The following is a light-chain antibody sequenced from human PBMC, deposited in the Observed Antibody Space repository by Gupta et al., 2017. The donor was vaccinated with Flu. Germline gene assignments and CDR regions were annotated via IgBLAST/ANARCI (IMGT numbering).Light chain of an antibody. Sequence: GDRVTITCRASQSINNLLTWYQQKPEKATKVLNYKASTLESGVPSRFSGSGSGTEFTLTISSLQPDDFATYYCQQYNNYSPTFGPGTKVDIK. CDR1: QSINNL. V-gene: IGKV1-5*03. CDR3: QQYNNYSPT. CDR2: KAS. J-gene: IGKJ3*01.